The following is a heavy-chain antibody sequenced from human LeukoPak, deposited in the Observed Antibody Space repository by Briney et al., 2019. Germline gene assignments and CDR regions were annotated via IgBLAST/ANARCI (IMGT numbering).Heavy chain of an antibody. J-gene: IGHJ4*02. D-gene: IGHD6-19*01. V-gene: IGHV3-43*02. CDR2: ISGDGGST. Sequence: GGSLRLSCEASGFTFDDYAMHWVRQAPGKGLEWVSLISGDGGSTHYADSVKGRFTISRDNSKNSLYLQMNSLRTEDTALYYCAKDMAYSSGWYGIDYWGQGTLVTVSS. CDR1: GFTFDDYA. CDR3: AKDMAYSSGWYGIDY.